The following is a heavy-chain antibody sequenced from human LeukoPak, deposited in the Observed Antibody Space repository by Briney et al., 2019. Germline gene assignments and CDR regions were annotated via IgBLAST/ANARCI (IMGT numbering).Heavy chain of an antibody. Sequence: SETLSLTCTVSGGSISSSSYYWGWIRQPPGKGLEWIGSIYYSGSTYYNPSLKSRVTISVDTSKNQFSLKLSSVTAADTAVYYCARGTEWLLLPYWGQGTLVTVSS. CDR2: IYYSGST. V-gene: IGHV4-39*07. D-gene: IGHD3-22*01. CDR1: GGSISSSSYY. CDR3: ARGTEWLLLPY. J-gene: IGHJ4*02.